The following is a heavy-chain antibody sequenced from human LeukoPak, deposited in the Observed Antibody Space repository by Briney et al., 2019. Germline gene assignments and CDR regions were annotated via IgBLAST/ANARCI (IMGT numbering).Heavy chain of an antibody. J-gene: IGHJ4*02. CDR2: TYYRGST. CDR1: GASISSSSYY. D-gene: IGHD6-6*01. CDR3: ARQVRARATVDY. Sequence: SETLSLTCSVSGASISSSSYYWGWVRPPPGKELKWLGSTYYRGSTYHNPSLKRRVTISVATSKNQFSLKVSSVTAADTAVYYCARQVRARATVDYWGQGTLVTVSS. V-gene: IGHV4-39*01.